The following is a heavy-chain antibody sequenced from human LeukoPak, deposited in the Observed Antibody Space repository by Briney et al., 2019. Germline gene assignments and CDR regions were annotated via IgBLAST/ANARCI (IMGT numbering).Heavy chain of an antibody. CDR2: INGGSVSK. Sequence: GESLTLSCAAPGFTFTIFTMCCVRQAPGQGLEGVSAINGGSVSKYYADSVKGRFTISRDNSRNTLYLQMNSLRAEDTAVYYCAKARSSSPDDCWGQGTLVTVSS. J-gene: IGHJ4*02. CDR3: AKARSSSPDDC. V-gene: IGHV3-23*01. CDR1: GFTFTIFT.